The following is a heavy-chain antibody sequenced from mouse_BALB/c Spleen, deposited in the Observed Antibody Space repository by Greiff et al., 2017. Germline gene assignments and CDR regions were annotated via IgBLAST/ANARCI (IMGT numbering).Heavy chain of an antibody. Sequence: VKLVESGAELARPGASVKLSCKASGYTFTSYWMQWVKQRPGQGLEWIGAIYPGDGDTRYTQKFKGKATLTADKSSSTAYMQLSSLASEDSAVYYCARAYYGNRYVDVWGAGTTVTVSS. D-gene: IGHD2-10*01. CDR1: GYTFTSYW. J-gene: IGHJ1*01. V-gene: IGHV1-87*01. CDR2: IYPGDGDT. CDR3: ARAYYGNRYVDV.